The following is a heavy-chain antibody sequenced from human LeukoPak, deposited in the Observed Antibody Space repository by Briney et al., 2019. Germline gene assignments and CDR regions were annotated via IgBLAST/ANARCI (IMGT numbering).Heavy chain of an antibody. J-gene: IGHJ4*02. CDR3: ARPLTGYSNTFVY. D-gene: IGHD4-11*01. CDR2: VSYSGSP. V-gene: IGHV4-39*01. CDR1: GGPIRGTSYY. Sequence: SETLSLTCIVSGGPIRGTSYYWGWIRQSPGKGLEWIGSVSYSGSPYYNPSLKSRVAISIDTSKNLFSLELTSVTAADTAVYYCARPLTGYSNTFVYWGQGTMVTVSS.